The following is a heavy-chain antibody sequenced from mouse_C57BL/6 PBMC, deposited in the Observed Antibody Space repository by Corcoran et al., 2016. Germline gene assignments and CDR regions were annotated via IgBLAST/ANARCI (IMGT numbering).Heavy chain of an antibody. J-gene: IGHJ4*01. D-gene: IGHD2-1*01. V-gene: IGHV9-3*01. Sequence: QSQLVQSGPELKKPGETVKISCKASGYTFTTYGMSWVKQAPGKGLKWMGWINTYSGVPTYADDFKGRFAFSLETSASTAYLQINNLKNEDTATYFCARSFDGNYEAMDYWGQGTSVTVSS. CDR1: GYTFTTYG. CDR3: ARSFDGNYEAMDY. CDR2: INTYSGVP.